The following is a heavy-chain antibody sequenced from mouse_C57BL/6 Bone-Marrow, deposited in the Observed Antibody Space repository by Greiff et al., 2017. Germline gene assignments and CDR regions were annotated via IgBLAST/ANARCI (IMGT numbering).Heavy chain of an antibody. Sequence: VQLQQPGAELVKPGASVKMSCKASGYTFTSYGITWVKQRPGQGLEWIGDIYPGSGSTNYHEQFTSKATLTVDTSSSTAYMQLSSLTSEDSAVYYCARGSTTVVGDWSFDVWGTGTTVTVSS. CDR1: GYTFTSYG. J-gene: IGHJ1*03. CDR2: IYPGSGST. D-gene: IGHD1-1*01. V-gene: IGHV1-55*01. CDR3: ARGSTTVVGDWSFDV.